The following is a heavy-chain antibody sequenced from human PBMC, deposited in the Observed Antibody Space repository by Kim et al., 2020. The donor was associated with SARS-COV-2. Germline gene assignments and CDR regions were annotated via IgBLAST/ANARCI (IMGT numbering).Heavy chain of an antibody. J-gene: IGHJ4*02. CDR3: ARAQYSSSSAIDY. D-gene: IGHD6-6*01. V-gene: IGHV4-34*01. Sequence: SNPSRKSRVTISVDTSKNQFSLKLSSVTAADTAVYYCARAQYSSSSAIDYWGQGTLVTVSS.